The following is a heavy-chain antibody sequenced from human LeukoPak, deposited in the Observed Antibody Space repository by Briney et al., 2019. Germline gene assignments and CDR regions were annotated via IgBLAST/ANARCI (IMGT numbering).Heavy chain of an antibody. Sequence: PGGSLRLSCAASGFTFSSYSMNWVRQAPGNRLEWVSSISSSSSYVYYADSVKGRFTISRDNAKNSLYLQMNSLRAEDTAVYYCARGTRVAANLHTAWGQGTLVTVSS. CDR2: ISSSSSYV. V-gene: IGHV3-21*01. CDR3: ARGTRVAANLHTA. J-gene: IGHJ5*02. D-gene: IGHD2-15*01. CDR1: GFTFSSYS.